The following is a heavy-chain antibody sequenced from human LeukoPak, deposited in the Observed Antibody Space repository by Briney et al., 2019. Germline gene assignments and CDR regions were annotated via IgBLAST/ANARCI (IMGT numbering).Heavy chain of an antibody. CDR1: GGSISSSSYY. Sequence: SETLSLTCTVSGGSISSSSYYWGWIRQPPGKGLEWIGSIYYSGSTSYNPSLNSRVIMSVDRSKNQFSLRLTSVTAADTAVYYCARGRYGPRLGNWGQGTLVTVSS. D-gene: IGHD3-16*01. CDR3: ARGRYGPRLGN. V-gene: IGHV4-39*07. J-gene: IGHJ4*02. CDR2: IYYSGST.